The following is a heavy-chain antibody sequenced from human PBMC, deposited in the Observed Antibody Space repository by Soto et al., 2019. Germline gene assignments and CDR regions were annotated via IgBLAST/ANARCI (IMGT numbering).Heavy chain of an antibody. V-gene: IGHV4-30-2*01. J-gene: IGHJ5*02. CDR1: GGSIGGVGYS. CDR2: MYHSGTF. CDR3: ARAQFYSGSGNYNNLMFDA. Sequence: SETLSLTCAVSGGSIGGVGYSWSWIRQPPGGGLEWIGYMYHSGTFLRSPSLKTRLTMSLDMSKNQFSLTLNSMTAADTAVYYCARAQFYSGSGNYNNLMFDAWGQGIQVTVSS. D-gene: IGHD3-10*01.